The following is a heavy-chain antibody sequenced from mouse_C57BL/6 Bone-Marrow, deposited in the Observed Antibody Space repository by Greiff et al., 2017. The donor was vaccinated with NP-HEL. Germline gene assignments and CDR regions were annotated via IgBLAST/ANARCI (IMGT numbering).Heavy chain of an antibody. CDR2: IYPRSGNT. V-gene: IGHV1-81*01. Sequence: QVQLQQSGAELARPGASVKLSCKASGYTFTSYGISWVKQSTGQGLEWIGEIYPRSGNTYYNEKFKGKATLTADKSSSTAYMELRSLTSEDSAVYFCARLEGYWYFDVWGTGTTVTVSS. CDR1: GYTFTSYG. CDR3: ARLEGYWYFDV. J-gene: IGHJ1*03.